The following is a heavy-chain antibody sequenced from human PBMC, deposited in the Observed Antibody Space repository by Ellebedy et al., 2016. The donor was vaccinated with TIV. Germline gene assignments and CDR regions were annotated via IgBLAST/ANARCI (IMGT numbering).Heavy chain of an antibody. Sequence: ASVKVSCKGSGYSFTSYWIGWVRQMPGKGLEWMGIIYPGESDTRYSPSFQGQVTISADKSISTAYLQWSSLKASDTAMYYCARHGTAGTVPNWLDPWGQGTLVTVSS. D-gene: IGHD6-13*01. J-gene: IGHJ5*02. V-gene: IGHV5-51*01. CDR1: GYSFTSYW. CDR2: IYPGESDT. CDR3: ARHGTAGTVPNWLDP.